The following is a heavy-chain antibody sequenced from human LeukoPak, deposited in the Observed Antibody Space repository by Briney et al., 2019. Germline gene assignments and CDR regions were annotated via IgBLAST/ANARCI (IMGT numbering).Heavy chain of an antibody. V-gene: IGHV4-34*01. CDR3: ARATTVVKGVDY. Sequence: SETLSLTCAVYGGSFSGYYWSWIRQPPGKGLEWIGEINHSGSTNYNPSLKGRVTISVDTSKNQFSLKLSSVTAADTAVYYCARATTVVKGVDYWGQGTLVTVSS. D-gene: IGHD4-23*01. CDR2: INHSGST. CDR1: GGSFSGYY. J-gene: IGHJ4*02.